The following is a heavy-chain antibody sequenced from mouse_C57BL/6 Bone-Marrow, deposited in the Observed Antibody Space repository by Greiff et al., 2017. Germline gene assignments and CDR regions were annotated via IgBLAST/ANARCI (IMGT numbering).Heavy chain of an antibody. CDR1: GFSFNTYA. D-gene: IGHD2-4*01. J-gene: IGHJ3*01. V-gene: IGHV10-1*01. Sequence: EVQLMESGGGLVQPKGSLKLSCAASGFSFNTYAMNWVRQAPGKGLEWVARIRSKSNNYATYYADSVKDRFTISRDDSESMLYLQMNNLKTEDTAMYYCVRHEGLRRFAYWGQGTLVTVSA. CDR3: VRHEGLRRFAY. CDR2: IRSKSNNYAT.